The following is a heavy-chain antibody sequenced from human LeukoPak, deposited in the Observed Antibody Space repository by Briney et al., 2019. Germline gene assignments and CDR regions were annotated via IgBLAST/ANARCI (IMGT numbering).Heavy chain of an antibody. V-gene: IGHV1-8*02. CDR1: GYTFSDYG. CDR2: MNPNSGNT. D-gene: IGHD3-22*01. Sequence: GASVKVSCKASGYTFSDYGISWVRQATGQGLEWMGWMNPNSGNTGYAQKFQGRVTMTRNTSISTAYMELSSLRSEDTAVYYCASGGDSSDDSSDYWGQGTLVTVSS. CDR3: ASGGDSSDDSSDY. J-gene: IGHJ4*02.